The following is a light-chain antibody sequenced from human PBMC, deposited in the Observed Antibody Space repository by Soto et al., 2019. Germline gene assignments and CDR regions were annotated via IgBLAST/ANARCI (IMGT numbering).Light chain of an antibody. CDR3: QQYYSSPRT. CDR2: WAS. V-gene: IGKV4-1*01. CDR1: QSILYNSNNKNY. J-gene: IGKJ1*01. Sequence: DIVMTQSPDSLAVSLGERATINCKSSQSILYNSNNKNYLAWFQQKPGQAPKLLISWASTRESGVPDRFSGSGSGADFTLTISSLQAEDAAVYYCQQYYSSPRTFGQGTEVEIK.